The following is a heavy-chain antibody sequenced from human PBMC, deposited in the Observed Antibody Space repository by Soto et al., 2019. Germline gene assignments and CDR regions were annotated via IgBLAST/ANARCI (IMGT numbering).Heavy chain of an antibody. D-gene: IGHD6-19*01. Sequence: SETLSLTCTISGGSISSYYWSWIRQTPGKGLEWIGYVYFSGSTNYNPSLKSRVLISIDTSRNQFSLKLNSVTAADTAVYFCARSVAVPGAHIDYWGQGTQVT. J-gene: IGHJ4*02. CDR3: ARSVAVPGAHIDY. CDR2: VYFSGST. CDR1: GGSISSYY. V-gene: IGHV4-59*01.